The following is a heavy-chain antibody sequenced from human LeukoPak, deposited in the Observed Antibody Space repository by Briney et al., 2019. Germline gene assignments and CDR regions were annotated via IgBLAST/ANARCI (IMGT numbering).Heavy chain of an antibody. D-gene: IGHD1-7*01. V-gene: IGHV3-11*01. Sequence: PGGSLRLSCAASGFTFSDYYMSWIRQAPGKGLEWVSYISSSGSTIYYADSVKGRFTISRDNDKDSLYLQMNRLRAEDTAVYYCARDRTETWNSDDEGINWFDPWGQGTLVTVSS. CDR2: ISSSGSTI. J-gene: IGHJ5*02. CDR1: GFTFSDYY. CDR3: ARDRTETWNSDDEGINWFDP.